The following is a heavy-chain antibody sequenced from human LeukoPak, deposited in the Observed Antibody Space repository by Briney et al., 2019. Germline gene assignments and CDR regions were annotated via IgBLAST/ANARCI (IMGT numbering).Heavy chain of an antibody. CDR1: GFTFSTYT. V-gene: IGHV3-23*01. Sequence: GGSLRLSCAASGFTFSTYTMSWVRQAPGKGLEWVSRISASGGTTYNADSVKGRFTISRDNSKDTLHLEMKSLRADDTAVYYCAKGRSNSGYSPFDYWGQGTLVTVSA. D-gene: IGHD6-19*01. J-gene: IGHJ4*02. CDR3: AKGRSNSGYSPFDY. CDR2: ISASGGTT.